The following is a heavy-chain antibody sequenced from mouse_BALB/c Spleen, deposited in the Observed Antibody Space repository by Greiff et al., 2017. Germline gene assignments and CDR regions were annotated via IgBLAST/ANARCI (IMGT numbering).Heavy chain of an antibody. D-gene: IGHD1-1*01. CDR3: AIYYYGSNY. CDR2: IDPANGNT. Sequence: DVKLQESGAELVKPGASVKLSCTASGFNIKDTYMHWVKQRPEQGLEWIGRIDPANGNTKYDPKFQGKATITADTSSNTAYLQLSSLTSEDTAVYYCAIYYYGSNYWGQGTTLTVSS. J-gene: IGHJ2*01. V-gene: IGHV14-3*02. CDR1: GFNIKDTY.